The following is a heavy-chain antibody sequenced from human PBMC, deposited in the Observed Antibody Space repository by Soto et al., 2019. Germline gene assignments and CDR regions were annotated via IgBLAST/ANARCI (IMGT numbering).Heavy chain of an antibody. V-gene: IGHV3-33*01. D-gene: IGHD3-3*01. J-gene: IGHJ2*01. CDR3: ARGTICGVGEDFDL. CDR1: GFTFSSYG. CDR2: IWYDGSNK. Sequence: ESVGGVVQPGRSLRLSCAASGFTFSSYGMHWVRQAPGKGLEWVAVIWYDGSNKYYADSVKGRFTISRDNSKNTLYLQMNSLRAEDTAVYYCARGTICGVGEDFDLWGRGTLVTVSS.